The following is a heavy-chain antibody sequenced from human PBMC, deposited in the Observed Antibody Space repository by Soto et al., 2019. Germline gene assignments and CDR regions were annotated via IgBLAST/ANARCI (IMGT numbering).Heavy chain of an antibody. D-gene: IGHD1-26*01. J-gene: IGHJ5*02. V-gene: IGHV1-69*01. CDR3: ARAIVGPTTTGWLDP. CDR1: GGTFSRYA. CDR2: IIPIFGTA. Sequence: QVQLVQSGAEVKKPGSSVKVSCKASGGTFSRYAISWVRQAPGQGLEWMGGIIPIFGTANYAQKFHGRVTITADESTSTAYMELSSLRFEDTAVYYCARAIVGPTTTGWLDPWGQGTLVTVSS.